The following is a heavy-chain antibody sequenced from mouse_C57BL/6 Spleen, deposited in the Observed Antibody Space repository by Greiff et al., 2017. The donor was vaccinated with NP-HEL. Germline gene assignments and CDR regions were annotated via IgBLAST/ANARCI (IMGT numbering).Heavy chain of an antibody. CDR1: GYAFSSSW. D-gene: IGHD2-3*01. V-gene: IGHV1-82*01. J-gene: IGHJ3*01. CDR3: APYDPWFAY. CDR2: IYPGDGDT. Sequence: VQLQQSGPELVKPGASVKISCKASGYAFSSSWMNWVKQRPGKGLEWIGRIYPGDGDTNYNGKFKGKATLTADKSSSTAYMQLSSLTSEDSAVYFCAPYDPWFAYWGQGTLVTVSA.